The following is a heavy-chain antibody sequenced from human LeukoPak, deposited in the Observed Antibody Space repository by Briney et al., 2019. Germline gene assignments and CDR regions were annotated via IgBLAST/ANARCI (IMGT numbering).Heavy chain of an antibody. CDR3: ARESGKFDY. CDR2: ISGDGVST. CDR1: GLPIADFA. V-gene: IGHV3-43*02. Sequence: PGGSLRLSCVASGLPIADFAMHWVRQAPGKGVEWVSIISGDGVSTFYADSVKGRFSISRDNSKNSLSLEMNSLRTEDTAMYYCARESGKFDYWGQGTLVAVSS. J-gene: IGHJ4*02.